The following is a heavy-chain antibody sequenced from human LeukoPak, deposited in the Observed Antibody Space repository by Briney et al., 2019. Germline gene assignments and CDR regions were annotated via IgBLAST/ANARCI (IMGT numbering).Heavy chain of an antibody. Sequence: PSETLSLTCAVYGGSFSGYYWSWIRQPPGKGLEWIGEINHSGSTNYNPSLKSRVTISVDTSKNQFSLKLSSVTAAERAVYYCARPWYSSSWSPFDYWGQGTLVTVSS. V-gene: IGHV4-34*01. CDR3: ARPWYSSSWSPFDY. J-gene: IGHJ4*02. D-gene: IGHD6-13*01. CDR1: GGSFSGYY. CDR2: INHSGST.